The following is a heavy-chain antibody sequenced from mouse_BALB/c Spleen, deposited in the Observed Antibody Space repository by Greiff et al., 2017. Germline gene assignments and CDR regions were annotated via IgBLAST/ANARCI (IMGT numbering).Heavy chain of an antibody. Sequence: VQLKQSGAELVKPGASVKLSCTASGFNIKDTYMHWVKQRPEQGLEWIGRIDPANGNTEYDPKFQGKATITADTSSNTAYLQLSSLTSEDTAVYYCASGLLYAMDYWGQGTSVTVSS. V-gene: IGHV14-3*02. CDR1: GFNIKDTY. D-gene: IGHD1-1*01. J-gene: IGHJ4*01. CDR2: IDPANGNT. CDR3: ASGLLYAMDY.